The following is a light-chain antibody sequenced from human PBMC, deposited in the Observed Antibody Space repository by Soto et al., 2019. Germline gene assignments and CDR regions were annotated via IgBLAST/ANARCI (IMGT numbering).Light chain of an antibody. V-gene: IGKV3D-20*01. Sequence: EIILTPSPATLSLSPGERATLSRGASQSVSSSYVAWYQHRPGLAPRLLIHDASSRATGIPDRFSGTKSGTDFTLTIRRLEPEDAAVYYCQQYGSSPITFGQGTRLEIK. CDR2: DAS. CDR1: QSVSSSY. J-gene: IGKJ5*01. CDR3: QQYGSSPIT.